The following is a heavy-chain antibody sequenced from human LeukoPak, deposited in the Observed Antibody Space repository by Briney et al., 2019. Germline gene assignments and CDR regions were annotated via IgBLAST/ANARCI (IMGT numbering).Heavy chain of an antibody. J-gene: IGHJ4*02. D-gene: IGHD6-13*01. CDR3: ARQAAGVVY. Sequence: GGSLRLSCAASGFTFSTYDMQWVRQAPGKGLEYVSGITRKGDSTYYADSVKGRFTISRDNSKNTLYLQMGGLRAEDMAVYYCARQAAGVVYWGQGTLVTVSS. CDR1: GFTFSTYD. V-gene: IGHV3-64*02. CDR2: ITRKGDST.